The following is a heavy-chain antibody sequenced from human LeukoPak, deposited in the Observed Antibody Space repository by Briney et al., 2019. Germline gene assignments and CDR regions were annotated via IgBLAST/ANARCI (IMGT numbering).Heavy chain of an antibody. J-gene: IGHJ4*02. CDR1: GFTFSNAW. Sequence: PGGSLRLSCAASGFTFSNAWMSWVRQAPGKGLECVSLIYTGGSTYYADSVKGRFTISRDESKNTLYLQMNSLRAEDTAIYYCARVSGSYYPFDYWGQGTLVTVSS. CDR3: ARVSGSYYPFDY. CDR2: IYTGGST. D-gene: IGHD1-26*01. V-gene: IGHV3-53*01.